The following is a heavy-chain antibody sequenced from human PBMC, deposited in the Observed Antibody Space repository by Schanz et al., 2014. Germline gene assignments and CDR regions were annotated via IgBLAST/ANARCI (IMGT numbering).Heavy chain of an antibody. CDR2: ISAYNGNT. CDR3: ARDFSAYVGNYYDY. D-gene: IGHD5-12*01. J-gene: IGHJ4*02. Sequence: QVQVVQSGAEVKKPGASVKVSCKASGGTFSSFGINWVRQAPGQGLEWMGWISAYNGNTNYAQKLQGRVTFTADKSSDTAYMELSSLRSEDTAVYYCARDFSAYVGNYYDYWGQGTLVTVSS. V-gene: IGHV1-18*01. CDR1: GGTFSSFG.